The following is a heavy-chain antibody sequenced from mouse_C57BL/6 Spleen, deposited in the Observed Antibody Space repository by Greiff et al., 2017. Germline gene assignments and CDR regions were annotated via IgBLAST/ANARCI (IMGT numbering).Heavy chain of an antibody. CDR1: GYTFTSYW. J-gene: IGHJ2*01. V-gene: IGHV1-7*01. Sequence: QVQLQQSGAELAKPGASVKLSCKASGYTFTSYWMHWVKQRPGQGLEWIGYINPSSGYTKYNQKFKDKATLTADKSSSTAYMQLSSLTYEDSAVYFCASIYYDTFYLDYGGQGTTRTVAS. D-gene: IGHD2-4*01. CDR2: INPSSGYT. CDR3: ASIYYDTFYLDY.